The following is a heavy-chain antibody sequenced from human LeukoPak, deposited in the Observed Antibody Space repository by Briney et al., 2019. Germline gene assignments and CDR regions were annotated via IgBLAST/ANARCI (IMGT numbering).Heavy chain of an antibody. CDR3: ARDRGYYDFWSGYDYYYYYMDV. V-gene: IGHV4-61*02. J-gene: IGHJ6*03. Sequence: KPSQTLSLTCTVSGGSTSSGSYYWSWIRQPAGKGLEWIGRVYTSGSTNYNPSLKSRVTISVDTSKNQFSLKLSSVTAADTAVYYCARDRGYYDFWSGYDYYYYYMDVWGKGTTVTVSS. D-gene: IGHD3-3*01. CDR2: VYTSGST. CDR1: GGSTSSGSYY.